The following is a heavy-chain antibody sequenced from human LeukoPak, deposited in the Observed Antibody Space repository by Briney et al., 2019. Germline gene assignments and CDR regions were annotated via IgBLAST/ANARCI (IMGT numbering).Heavy chain of an antibody. D-gene: IGHD5-12*01. J-gene: IGHJ5*02. CDR2: ISSSSGYI. Sequence: GGSLRLSCPASGFTFSSYSMNWVRQAPGKGLEWVSSISSSSGYIYYADSVKGRFTISRDNAKNSLYLQMNSLRAEDTAVYYCARDRGRGYSGYDDSFDPWGQGTLVTVSS. V-gene: IGHV3-21*01. CDR3: ARDRGRGYSGYDDSFDP. CDR1: GFTFSSYS.